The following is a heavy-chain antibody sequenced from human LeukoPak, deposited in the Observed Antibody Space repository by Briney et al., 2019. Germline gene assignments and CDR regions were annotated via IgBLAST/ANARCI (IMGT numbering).Heavy chain of an antibody. CDR1: GFTFSSYA. CDR2: ISGSGGST. V-gene: IGHV3-23*01. D-gene: IGHD1-7*01. CDR3: AKASGRGRTWNYEYYYYYYMDV. Sequence: PGGSLRLSCAASGFTFSSYAMSWVRQAPGKGLEWVSAISGSGGSTYYADSVKGRFTISRDNSKNTLYLQMNSLRAEDTAVYYCAKASGRGRTWNYEYYYYYYMDVWGKGTTVTVSS. J-gene: IGHJ6*03.